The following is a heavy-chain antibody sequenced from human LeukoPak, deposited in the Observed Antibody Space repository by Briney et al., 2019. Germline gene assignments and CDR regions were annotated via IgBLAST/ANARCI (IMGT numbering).Heavy chain of an antibody. CDR3: AKLNLRPGDY. J-gene: IGHJ4*02. V-gene: IGHV3-30*18. D-gene: IGHD5/OR15-5a*01. CDR1: GFSFSSYG. Sequence: GGSLRLSCVVSGFSFSSYGMHWVRQAPGKGLEWVAVISYDGSSKYYADSVKGRFTISRDNSKSTLYLQMNSLRAEDTAVYYCAKLNLRPGDYWGQGTLVTVSS. CDR2: ISYDGSSK.